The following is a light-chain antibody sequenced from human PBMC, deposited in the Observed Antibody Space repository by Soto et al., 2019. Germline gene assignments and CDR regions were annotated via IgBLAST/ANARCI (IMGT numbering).Light chain of an antibody. Sequence: DIQMTQSPSSLSASVGDRVTITCRASQSIDNYLNWYQQRPGKAPKLLIYSASSLQSGVPSKYSGSGSGTDFTLTISILQPEDFATYYCQQSYSTPSITFGQGTRLEI. CDR1: QSIDNY. J-gene: IGKJ5*01. V-gene: IGKV1-39*01. CDR2: SAS. CDR3: QQSYSTPSIT.